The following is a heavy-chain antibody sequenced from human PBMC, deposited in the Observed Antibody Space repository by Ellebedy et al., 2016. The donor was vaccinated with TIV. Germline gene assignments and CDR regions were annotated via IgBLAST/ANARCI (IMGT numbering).Heavy chain of an antibody. CDR1: GYTLTELS. CDR2: FDPADGET. J-gene: IGHJ3*02. CDR3: ALFLGIAAPNDAFDI. V-gene: IGHV1-24*01. Sequence: AASVKVSCKVSGYTLTELSMHWVRQAPGEGLEWVGGFDPADGETIYAQKFQGRVTLTEDTSTDTAYMELSSLRSQDTAVYYCALFLGIAAPNDAFDIWGQGTMVTVSS. D-gene: IGHD6-13*01.